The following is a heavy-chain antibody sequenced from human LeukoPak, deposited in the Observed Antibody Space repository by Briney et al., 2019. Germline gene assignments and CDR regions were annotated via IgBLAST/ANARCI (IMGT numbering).Heavy chain of an antibody. J-gene: IGHJ5*02. V-gene: IGHV1-69*11. Sequence: SEKVSCKTSRGTFTSYAITWVRQAPGQGLEWMGKIIPITGTTNYAQKFQGRVTFTADESTSTAYMELSSLRSEDTALYYCARKLRLGGNWFDPWGQGTLVTVSS. CDR3: ARKLRLGGNWFDP. D-gene: IGHD1-26*01. CDR2: IIPITGTT. CDR1: RGTFTSYA.